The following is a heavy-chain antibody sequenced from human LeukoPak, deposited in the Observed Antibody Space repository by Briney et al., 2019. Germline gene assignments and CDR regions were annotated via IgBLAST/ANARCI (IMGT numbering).Heavy chain of an antibody. CDR1: GGSISSYY. V-gene: IGHV4-59*08. Sequence: SETLSLTCTVSGGSISSYYWSWIRQPPGKGLEWIGYIYYSGSTYYNPSLKSRVTISVDTSKNQFSLKLSSVTAADTAVYYCARGLGYCSSTSCYMLDYWGQGTLVTVSS. J-gene: IGHJ4*02. CDR3: ARGLGYCSSTSCYMLDY. D-gene: IGHD2-2*02. CDR2: IYYSGST.